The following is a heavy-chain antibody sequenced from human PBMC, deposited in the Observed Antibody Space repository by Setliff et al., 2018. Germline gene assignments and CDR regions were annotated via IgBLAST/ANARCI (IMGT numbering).Heavy chain of an antibody. Sequence: SETLSLTCTVSGGSISSGVYYWGWIRQPPGKGLEWIGSMYPGRSTYYNPSLKSRVTMSVDTSKKQFSLKLSSVTAADTAVYYCARLPGYCNGGNCYGYYTFDIWGQGTMVTVSS. V-gene: IGHV4-39*01. CDR2: MYPGRST. J-gene: IGHJ3*02. D-gene: IGHD2-15*01. CDR1: GGSISSGVYY. CDR3: ARLPGYCNGGNCYGYYTFDI.